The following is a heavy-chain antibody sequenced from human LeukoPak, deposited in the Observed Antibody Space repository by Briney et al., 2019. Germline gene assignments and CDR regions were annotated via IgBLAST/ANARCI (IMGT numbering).Heavy chain of an antibody. V-gene: IGHV3-23*01. CDR2: ISGSGGST. CDR1: GFTFSSYG. Sequence: PGGSLRLSCAASGFTFSSYGMSWVRQAPGKGLEWVSAISGSGGSTYYADSVKGRFTISRDNSKNTLYLQMNSLRAEDTAVYYCAKDKTRVGATFSDYWGQGTLVTVSS. CDR3: AKDKTRVGATFSDY. D-gene: IGHD1-26*01. J-gene: IGHJ4*02.